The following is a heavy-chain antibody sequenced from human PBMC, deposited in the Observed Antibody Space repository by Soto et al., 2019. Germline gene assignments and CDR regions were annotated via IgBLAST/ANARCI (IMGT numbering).Heavy chain of an antibody. D-gene: IGHD2-21*01. CDR2: IIPIFGTA. CDR3: AGEGRCGGACHFDY. J-gene: IGHJ4*02. CDR1: GGTFSSYA. V-gene: IGHV1-69*01. Sequence: QVQLVQSGAEVKKPGSSVKVSCKASGGTFSSYAISWVRQAPGQGLEWMGGIIPIFGTANYAQKFQGRVTITADESTSTAYLGLSSLRSEDTAVYYCAGEGRCGGACHFDYWGQGTLVTVSS.